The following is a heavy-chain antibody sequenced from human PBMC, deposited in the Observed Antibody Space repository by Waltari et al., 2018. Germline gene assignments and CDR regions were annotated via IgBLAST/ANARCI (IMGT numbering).Heavy chain of an antibody. CDR2: VHHSGRS. J-gene: IGHJ4*02. Sequence: QLQLQESGPGLVEPSGTLSLNCAVSGDSMTSTNCWSWVRQFPQKGLEWIGQVHHSGRSLINRSFASRVTVSRDTSKNQFSLKVTSATAADTAVYYCARDRGRGLYLDTWGPGILVTVSP. CDR1: GDSMTSTNC. D-gene: IGHD2-15*01. CDR3: ARDRGRGLYLDT. V-gene: IGHV4-4*02.